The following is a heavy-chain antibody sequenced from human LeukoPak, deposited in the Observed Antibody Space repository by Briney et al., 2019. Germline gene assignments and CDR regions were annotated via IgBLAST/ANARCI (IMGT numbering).Heavy chain of an antibody. V-gene: IGHV4-34*01. J-gene: IGHJ6*02. CDR2: IHHSGST. CDR1: GGSFIGYS. D-gene: IGHD4-17*01. Sequence: SETLTLTCGAYGGSFIGYSWSWIRQAPGKGLEWIGEIHHSGSTKYNPSLKSRVAISVDKSKNQFSLKLSSVTAADTAVYYCARQPNTVTTDYYYYGMDVWGQGTTVTVSS. CDR3: ARQPNTVTTDYYYYGMDV.